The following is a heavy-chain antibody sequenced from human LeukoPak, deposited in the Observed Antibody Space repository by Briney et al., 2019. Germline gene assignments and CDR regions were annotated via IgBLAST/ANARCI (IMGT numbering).Heavy chain of an antibody. CDR1: GFTFSSFA. CDR2: ISSSSSYI. D-gene: IGHD3-3*01. CDR3: ARESRDYDFWSNNFYYYMYV. Sequence: GGSLRLSCVPSGFTFSSFAMTWVRQAPGKGLEWVSSISSSSSYIYYADSVKGRFTISRDNAKNSLYLQMNSLRAEDTAVYYCARESRDYDFWSNNFYYYMYVCGKGTTVTVSS. V-gene: IGHV3-21*01. J-gene: IGHJ6*03.